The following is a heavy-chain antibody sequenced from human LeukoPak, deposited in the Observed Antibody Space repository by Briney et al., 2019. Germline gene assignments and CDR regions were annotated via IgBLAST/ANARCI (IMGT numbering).Heavy chain of an antibody. CDR1: GFTFSNAW. D-gene: IGHD3-10*01. CDR2: IKSKTDGGTT. CDR3: TTGLLWFGTNWFDP. J-gene: IGHJ5*02. Sequence: GGSLRLSCAASGFTFSNAWMSWVRQAPGKGLEWVGRIKSKTDGGTTDYAAPVKGRFTISRDDSKNTLYLQMNSLKTEDTAAYYCTTGLLWFGTNWFDPWGQGTLVTVSS. V-gene: IGHV3-15*01.